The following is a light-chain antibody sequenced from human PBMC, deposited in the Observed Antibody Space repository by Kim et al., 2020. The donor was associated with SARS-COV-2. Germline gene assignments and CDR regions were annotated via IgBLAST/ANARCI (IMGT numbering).Light chain of an antibody. CDR2: DAS. CDR3: QQYSNSSPWT. V-gene: IGKV1-5*01. CDR1: HSISSW. J-gene: IGKJ1*01. Sequence: SVVDRVTITCRASHSISSWLAWYQQKPGKAPNLLIYDASSLESGVPSRFSGSGSGTEYTLTISSLQPDDFATYYCQQYSNSSPWTFGLGTKVEIK.